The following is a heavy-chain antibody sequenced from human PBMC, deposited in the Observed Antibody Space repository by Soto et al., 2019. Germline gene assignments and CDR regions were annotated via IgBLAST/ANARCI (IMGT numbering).Heavy chain of an antibody. CDR3: ARANSSTWYKLEYKWFDP. D-gene: IGHD6-13*01. V-gene: IGHV4-59*01. Sequence: SETLSLTCTVSGASINDFYWSWIRQTPGKGPEWVGFMYYSETTKYNPSLKGRVNMSLDTSKNQVSLHLKSVTAADTAVYYCARANSSTWYKLEYKWFDPWGQGTQVTVSS. CDR2: MYYSETT. J-gene: IGHJ5*02. CDR1: GASINDFY.